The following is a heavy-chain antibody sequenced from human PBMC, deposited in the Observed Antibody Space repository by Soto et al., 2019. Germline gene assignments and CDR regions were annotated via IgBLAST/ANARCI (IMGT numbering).Heavy chain of an antibody. CDR3: ARIEYYYDSSGVYYFDY. D-gene: IGHD3-22*01. CDR1: GGSISSSNW. Sequence: SETLSLTCAVSGGSISSSNWWSWVRQPPVKGLEWIGEIYHSGSTNYNPSLKSRVTISVDKSKNQFSLKLSSVTAADTAVYYCARIEYYYDSSGVYYFDYWGQGTLVTVSS. CDR2: IYHSGST. J-gene: IGHJ4*02. V-gene: IGHV4-4*02.